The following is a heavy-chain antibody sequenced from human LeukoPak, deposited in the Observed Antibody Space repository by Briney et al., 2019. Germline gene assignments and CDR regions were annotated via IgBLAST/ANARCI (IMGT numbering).Heavy chain of an antibody. V-gene: IGHV3-48*01. CDR3: ARDPGYGYSGAFDI. D-gene: IGHD5-18*01. Sequence: GGSLRLSCEVSGFTFSTYSMNWVRQAPGKGLEWVSYVTGTSSPIYYADSVKGRFTSSRANAKNSLDLQMNSLRAEDTAVYYCARDPGYGYSGAFDIWGQGTMVTVS. CDR1: GFTFSTYS. CDR2: VTGTSSPI. J-gene: IGHJ3*02.